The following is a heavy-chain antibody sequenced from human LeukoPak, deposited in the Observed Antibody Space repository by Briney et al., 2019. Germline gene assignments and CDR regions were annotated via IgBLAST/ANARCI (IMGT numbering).Heavy chain of an antibody. V-gene: IGHV3-33*01. J-gene: IGHJ4*02. D-gene: IGHD5-12*01. CDR3: AITAGYSGYSVDY. Sequence: GGSLRLSCAASGFTFSSYGMHWVRQAPGKGLEWVAVIWYDGSNKYYADSVKGRFTISRDNSKNTLYLQMNSLRAEDTAVYYCAITAGYSGYSVDYWGQGTLVTVSS. CDR2: IWYDGSNK. CDR1: GFTFSSYG.